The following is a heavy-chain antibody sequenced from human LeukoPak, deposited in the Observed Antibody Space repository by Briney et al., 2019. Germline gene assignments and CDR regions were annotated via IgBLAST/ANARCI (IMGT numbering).Heavy chain of an antibody. D-gene: IGHD3-22*01. V-gene: IGHV1-69*05. Sequence: GSSVKVSCKASGGTFSSYAISWVRQAPGQGLEWMGGIIPIFGTANYAQKFQGRVTITTDESTSTAYMELSRLRSEDTAVYYCARGGPYYYDSSGYQPFDYWGQGTLVTVSS. CDR2: IIPIFGTA. CDR3: ARGGPYYYDSSGYQPFDY. CDR1: GGTFSSYA. J-gene: IGHJ4*02.